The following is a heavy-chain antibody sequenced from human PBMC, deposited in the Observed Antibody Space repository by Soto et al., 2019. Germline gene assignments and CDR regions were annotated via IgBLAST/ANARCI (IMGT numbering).Heavy chain of an antibody. J-gene: IGHJ6*02. CDR2: IKHDGSEK. CDR3: ASLGRHG. Sequence: EVQLVESGGGLVQPGGSLRLSCAASGFTFSDSWMDWVRQAPGKGPEWVANIKHDGSEKNYVVSVKGRFTISRDNAKNSLYLQMNSRRAEDTAVYYCASLGRHGWGQGTTVTVSS. D-gene: IGHD3-16*01. V-gene: IGHV3-7*01. CDR1: GFTFSDSW.